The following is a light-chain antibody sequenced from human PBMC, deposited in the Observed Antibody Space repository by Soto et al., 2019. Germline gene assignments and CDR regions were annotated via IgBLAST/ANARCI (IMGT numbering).Light chain of an antibody. J-gene: IGLJ3*02. CDR2: EVT. V-gene: IGLV2-8*01. Sequence: QSALTQPPSASGSPGQSVTISCTGSNVGEYDYVSWYQQHPGKAPKLMIHEVTKRHSGVPDRFSGSKSGNTASLTVSGLQAEDEADYYCSSFAGSNIWVFGGGTKLTVL. CDR1: NVGEYDY. CDR3: SSFAGSNIWV.